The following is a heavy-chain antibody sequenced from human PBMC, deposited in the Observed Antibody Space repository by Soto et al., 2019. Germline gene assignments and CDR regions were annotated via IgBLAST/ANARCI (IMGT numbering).Heavy chain of an antibody. CDR2: MHYSGRT. CDR3: ARVLGEPRGTWFVGFDY. CDR1: GNSISSYSYY. Sequence: QLQVKESGPGLVRASETLSLTCTVSGNSISSYSYYWGWIRQSPGKVLEWIGTMHYSGRTSYNPSLQSRVTITIDTSKNQLFLELSSVTAADTAIYYCARVLGEPRGTWFVGFDYWGQGSQVTVSS. V-gene: IGHV4-39*01. D-gene: IGHD3-16*01. J-gene: IGHJ4*02.